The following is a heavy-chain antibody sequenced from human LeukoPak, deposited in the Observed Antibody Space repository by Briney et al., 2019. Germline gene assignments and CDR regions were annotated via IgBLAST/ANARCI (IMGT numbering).Heavy chain of an antibody. Sequence: PGRSLRLSCAASGFTFDDYAMHWVRHAPGKGLEWVSGISWNSGSIGYADSVKGRFTISRDNAKNSLYLQMNSLRAEDTALYYCAKGAPGYSSGWSAFDYWGQGTLVTVSS. CDR3: AKGAPGYSSGWSAFDY. CDR2: ISWNSGSI. D-gene: IGHD6-19*01. J-gene: IGHJ4*02. V-gene: IGHV3-9*01. CDR1: GFTFDDYA.